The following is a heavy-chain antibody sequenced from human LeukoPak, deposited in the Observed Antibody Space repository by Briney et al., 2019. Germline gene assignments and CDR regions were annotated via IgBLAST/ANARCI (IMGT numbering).Heavy chain of an antibody. CDR3: AAGTAADY. CDR1: GIPFSDFY. D-gene: IGHD6-13*01. V-gene: IGHV3-11*03. Sequence: GGSLRLSCVVSGIPFSDFYMNWTRQAPGKGLEWISYVSSSSSYTDYAESAKGRFTISRDNAKSALYLEMSDLRVEDTAVYYCAAGTAADYWGQGTLVIVSS. CDR2: VSSSSSYT. J-gene: IGHJ4*02.